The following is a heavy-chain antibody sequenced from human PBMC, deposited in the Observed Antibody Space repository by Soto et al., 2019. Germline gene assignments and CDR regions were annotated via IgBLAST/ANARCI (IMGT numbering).Heavy chain of an antibody. V-gene: IGHV1-69*02. CDR3: SIPQWQVQIGSGDAFDI. CDR2: IIPILGIA. Sequence: QVQLVQSWAAVKKPGSSVKVSCKASVGTFSSYTISWVRLASGQGLEWMVRIIPILGIANYAQKFEGRVTITANKSTRTAYMELSSLRSEDTAVYYRSIPQWQVQIGSGDAFDIWGQVTMVTVSS. CDR1: VGTFSSYT. D-gene: IGHD6-19*01. J-gene: IGHJ3*02.